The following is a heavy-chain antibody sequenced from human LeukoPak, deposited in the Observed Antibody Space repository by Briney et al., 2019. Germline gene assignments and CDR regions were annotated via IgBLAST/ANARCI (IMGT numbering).Heavy chain of an antibody. CDR1: GGSFSGYY. V-gene: IGHV4-34*01. CDR3: ARTSSSEDIVVVPAAIQYYFDY. Sequence: SETLSLTCAVYGGSFSGYYWSWIRQPPGKGLEWIGEINHSGSTNYNTSRKSRVTISVDTSKNQFSLKLSSVTAADTAVYYCARTSSSEDIVVVPAAIQYYFDYWGQGTLVTVSS. J-gene: IGHJ4*02. CDR2: INHSGST. D-gene: IGHD2-2*02.